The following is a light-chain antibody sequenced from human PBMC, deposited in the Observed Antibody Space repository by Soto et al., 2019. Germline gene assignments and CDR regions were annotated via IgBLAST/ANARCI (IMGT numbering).Light chain of an antibody. V-gene: IGKV3-15*01. J-gene: IGKJ4*01. Sequence: EIVMTQSPATLSVSPGERVTFSCRASQSVSTRLAWYQHKPGQAPRLLISGASTGATGIPPRFSGSGSGTDFTLTVNSLQSEDIAVYYCQQYHNWPFTFGGGTKVEIK. CDR3: QQYHNWPFT. CDR2: GAS. CDR1: QSVSTR.